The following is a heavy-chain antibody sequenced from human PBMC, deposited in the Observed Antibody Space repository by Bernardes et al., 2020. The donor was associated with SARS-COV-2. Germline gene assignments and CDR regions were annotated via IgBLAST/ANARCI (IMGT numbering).Heavy chain of an antibody. CDR2: ISTSGTNI. J-gene: IGHJ4*02. CDR3: ARLNRARQLVLDY. Sequence: GGSLRLSCAASGFTFTSYEMNWVRQAPGKGLEWLSYISTSGTNIYYADSVNGRFTISRDNAKNSLYLQMSSLRADDTAVYYCARLNRARQLVLDYWGQGTLVTVSS. D-gene: IGHD6-13*01. CDR1: GFTFTSYE. V-gene: IGHV3-48*03.